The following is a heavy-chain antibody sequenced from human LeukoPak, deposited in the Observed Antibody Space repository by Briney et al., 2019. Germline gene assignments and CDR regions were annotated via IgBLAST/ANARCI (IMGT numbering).Heavy chain of an antibody. CDR3: APDYYGSGRPEDDY. Sequence: ASVKVSXKASGGTFSSYAISWVRQAPGQGLEWMGRIIPIFGTANYAQKFQGRVTITTDESTSTAYMELSSLRSEDTAVYYCAPDYYGSGRPEDDYWGQGTLVTVSS. CDR2: IIPIFGTA. V-gene: IGHV1-69*05. CDR1: GGTFSSYA. J-gene: IGHJ4*02. D-gene: IGHD3-10*01.